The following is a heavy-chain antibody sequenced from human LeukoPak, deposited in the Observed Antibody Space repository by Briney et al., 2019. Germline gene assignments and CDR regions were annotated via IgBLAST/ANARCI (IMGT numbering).Heavy chain of an antibody. D-gene: IGHD6-13*01. Sequence: SVKVSCKASGGTFSSYAISWVRQAPGQGLEWMGGIIPIFGTANYAQKFQGRVTITTDESTSTAYMELSSLRSEDTAVCYCARECPEGIAASWFDPWGQGTLVTVSS. CDR2: IIPIFGTA. J-gene: IGHJ5*02. CDR3: ARECPEGIAASWFDP. CDR1: GGTFSSYA. V-gene: IGHV1-69*05.